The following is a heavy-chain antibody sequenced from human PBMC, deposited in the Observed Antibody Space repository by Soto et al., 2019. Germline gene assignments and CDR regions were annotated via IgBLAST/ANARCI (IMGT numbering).Heavy chain of an antibody. J-gene: IGHJ6*02. CDR3: ARLVGYYAPLDV. CDR1: GGTFSSYA. V-gene: IGHV1-3*01. D-gene: IGHD3-3*01. CDR2: INAGNGNT. Sequence: ASVKVSCKASGGTFSSYAISWVRQAPGQRLEWMGWINAGNGNTKYSQKFQGRVTITRDTSASTAYMELSSLRSEDTAVYYCARLVGYYAPLDVWGQGTTVTVSS.